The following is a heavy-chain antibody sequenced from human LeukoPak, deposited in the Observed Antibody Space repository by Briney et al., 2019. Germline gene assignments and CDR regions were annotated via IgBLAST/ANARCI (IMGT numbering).Heavy chain of an antibody. CDR1: GFTFSSYA. V-gene: IGHV3-30-3*01. CDR2: ISYDGSNK. J-gene: IGHJ4*02. D-gene: IGHD1-26*01. CDR3: ARDRKWELTFDY. Sequence: GGSLRLSCAASGFTFSSYAMHWVRQAPGKGLEWVAVISYDGSNKYYADSVKGRFTISRDNAKNTLYLQMNSPRAEDTAVYYCARDRKWELTFDYWGQGTLVTVSS.